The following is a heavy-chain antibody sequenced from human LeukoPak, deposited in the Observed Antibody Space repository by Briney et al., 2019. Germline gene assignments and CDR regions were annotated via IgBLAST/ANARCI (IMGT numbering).Heavy chain of an antibody. CDR3: ARAPRRNYCSGGSCYPFDY. D-gene: IGHD2-15*01. CDR2: INHSGST. CDR1: GGSFSGYY. J-gene: IGHJ4*02. V-gene: IGHV4-34*01. Sequence: PSETLSLTCAVYGGSFSGYYWSWIRQPPGKGLEWIGEINHSGSTNYNPSLKCRVTISVDTSKNQFSLKLSSVTAADTAVYYCARAPRRNYCSGGSCYPFDYWGQGTLVTVSS.